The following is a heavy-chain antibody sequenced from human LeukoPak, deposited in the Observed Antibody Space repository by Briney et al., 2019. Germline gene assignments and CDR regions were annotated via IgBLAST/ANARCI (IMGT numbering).Heavy chain of an antibody. V-gene: IGHV3-48*01. Sequence: GGSLRLSCAASEFTFSDYSMTWVRQAPGKGLEWLSYISSSSSLIYYADSVKGRFTISRDNARNSLHLQMNSLRAEDTAVYYCARVVGYDSGPYYYYYMDVWGKGTTVTISS. CDR3: ARVVGYDSGPYYYYYMDV. CDR2: ISSSSSLI. D-gene: IGHD3-3*01. J-gene: IGHJ6*03. CDR1: EFTFSDYS.